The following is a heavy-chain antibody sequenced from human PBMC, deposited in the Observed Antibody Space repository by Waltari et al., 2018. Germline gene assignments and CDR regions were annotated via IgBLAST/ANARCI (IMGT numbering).Heavy chain of an antibody. Sequence: EMQLVQSGGGLVKPGGSLGLSGEASGFMFTSYWMTWVRQAPGQGREWVANIYLDGSGRYYADSVKGRFTISRDNAKNSVYLQMSSLRVEDTAVYYCARDLPHGYFDVWGRGALVVVSS. J-gene: IGHJ2*01. CDR3: ARDLPHGYFDV. CDR1: GFMFTSYW. V-gene: IGHV3-7*01. CDR2: IYLDGSGR. D-gene: IGHD6-25*01.